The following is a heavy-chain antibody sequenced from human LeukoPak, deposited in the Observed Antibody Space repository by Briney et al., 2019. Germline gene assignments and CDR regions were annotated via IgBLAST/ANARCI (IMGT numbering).Heavy chain of an antibody. D-gene: IGHD6-6*01. CDR2: IYYSGST. J-gene: IGHJ6*03. V-gene: IGHV4-59*01. CDR3: ARGLRSIAARPYYYYYMDV. Sequence: PSETLSLTCTVSGGSISSYYWSWIRQPPGKGLEWIGYIYYSGSTNYNPSLKSRVTISVDTSKNQFSLKLSSVTAADTAVYYCARGLRSIAARPYYYYYMDVWGKGTTVTVSS. CDR1: GGSISSYY.